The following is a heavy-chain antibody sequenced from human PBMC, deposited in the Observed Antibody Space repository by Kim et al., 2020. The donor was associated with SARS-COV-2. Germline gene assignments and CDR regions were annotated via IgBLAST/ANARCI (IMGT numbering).Heavy chain of an antibody. CDR1: GFTFSYYA. J-gene: IGHJ4*02. CDR3: AKGRRIAATTENDY. Sequence: GGSLRLSCAASGFTFSYYAMSWVRQAPGKGLEWVSVIYSGGSSTYYVDSVKGRFTISRDDSKNTLYLQMNSLRAEDTAVYYCAKGRRIAATTENDYWGQGTLVTVSS. V-gene: IGHV3-23*03. CDR2: IYSGGSST. D-gene: IGHD6-6*01.